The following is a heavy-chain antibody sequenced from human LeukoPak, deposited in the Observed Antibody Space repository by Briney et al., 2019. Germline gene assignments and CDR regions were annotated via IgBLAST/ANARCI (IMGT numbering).Heavy chain of an antibody. Sequence: XGSLRLSCAASGFTFSSYAMHWVRQAPGKGLEWVAVISYDGSNKYYADSVKGRFTISRDNSKNTLYLQMNSLRAEDTAVYYCASDYSNYGFNWFDPWGQGTLVTVSS. CDR2: ISYDGSNK. CDR1: GFTFSSYA. CDR3: ASDYSNYGFNWFDP. D-gene: IGHD4-11*01. V-gene: IGHV3-30-3*01. J-gene: IGHJ5*02.